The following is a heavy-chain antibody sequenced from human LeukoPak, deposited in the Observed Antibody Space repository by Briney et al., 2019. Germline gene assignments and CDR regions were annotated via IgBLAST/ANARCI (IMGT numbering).Heavy chain of an antibody. V-gene: IGHV4-39*07. D-gene: IGHD2-2*01. CDR3: ATRAPRYCSSTSCYWGRASWFDP. J-gene: IGHJ5*02. CDR1: GGSISSSSYS. Sequence: SETLSLTCTVSGGSISSSSYSWGWIRQPPGKGLERIGEINHSGSTNYNPSLKSRVTISVDTSKNQFSLKLSSVTAADTAVYYCATRAPRYCSSTSCYWGRASWFDPWGQGTLVTVSS. CDR2: INHSGST.